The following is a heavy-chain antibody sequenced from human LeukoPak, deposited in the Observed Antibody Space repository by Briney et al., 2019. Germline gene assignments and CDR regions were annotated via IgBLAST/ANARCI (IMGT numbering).Heavy chain of an antibody. D-gene: IGHD6-13*01. CDR2: IIPILGIA. CDR1: GCSFSSYA. CDR3: ARLAAYSNSSLLDP. V-gene: IGHV1-69*04. J-gene: IGHJ5*02. Sequence: ASVKVSCKGSGCSFSSYAISWERQPPAQGLEWVGRIIPILGIANYAQKCQGRVTINADNSTSTPYMELSTLRSEDTDVSYCARLAAYSNSSLLDPWGQGNLATVSS.